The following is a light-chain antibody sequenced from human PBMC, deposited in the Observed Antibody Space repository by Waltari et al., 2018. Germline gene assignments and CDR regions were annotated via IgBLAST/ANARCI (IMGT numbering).Light chain of an antibody. V-gene: IGLV2-18*02. J-gene: IGLJ1*01. CDR1: GNDIGSYNR. CDR2: EVK. CDR3: SSYTTSTTQV. Sequence: QSALTQPPSVAGSPGQSVTISCSGTGNDIGSYNRLSWYQQSPGTAPRLMIYEVKSRPSGVPDRFSGSKFGNTASLTISGLQAEDEADYYCSSYTTSTTQVFGTGTKVTVL.